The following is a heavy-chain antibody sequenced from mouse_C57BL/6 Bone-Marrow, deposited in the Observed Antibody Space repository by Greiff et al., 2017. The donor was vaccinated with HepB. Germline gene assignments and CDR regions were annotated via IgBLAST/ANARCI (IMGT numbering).Heavy chain of an antibody. CDR2: INPSTGGT. Sequence: VQLKESGPELVKPGASVKISCKASGYSFTGYYMNWVKQSPEKSLEWIGEINPSTGGTTYNQKFKAKATLTVDKSSSTAYMQLKSLTSEDSAVYYCARLLRGFAYWGQGTLVTVSA. J-gene: IGHJ3*01. CDR1: GYSFTGYY. CDR3: ARLLRGFAY. V-gene: IGHV1-42*01. D-gene: IGHD1-1*01.